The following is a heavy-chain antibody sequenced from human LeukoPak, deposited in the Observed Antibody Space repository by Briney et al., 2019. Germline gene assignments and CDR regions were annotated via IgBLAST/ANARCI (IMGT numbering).Heavy chain of an antibody. CDR3: ARGQRDGHDKHELRFDY. CDR1: GGSFSGYY. CDR2: INHSGST. Sequence: PSETLSLTCVVYGGSFSGYYWSWIRQPPGKGLEWIGEINHSGSTNYNPSLKSRVTISVDTSKNQFSLKLSSVTAADTAVYYCARGQRDGHDKHELRFDYWGQGTLVTVSS. V-gene: IGHV4-34*01. D-gene: IGHD5-24*01. J-gene: IGHJ4*02.